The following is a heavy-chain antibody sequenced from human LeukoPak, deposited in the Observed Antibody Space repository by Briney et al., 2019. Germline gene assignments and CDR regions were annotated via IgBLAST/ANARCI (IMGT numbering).Heavy chain of an antibody. CDR1: GFTFTSHW. Sequence: PGGSLRLSCAASGFTFTSHWMHWVRQVPGKGLFWVSVISTDGSISGYADSVKGRFTISRDNAKNTVYLQMNSLRAEDTAVYYCARDHSRVFGAVMSWWFDPWGQGNLVTVSS. V-gene: IGHV3-74*01. J-gene: IGHJ5*02. CDR2: ISTDGSIS. D-gene: IGHD3-3*01. CDR3: ARDHSRVFGAVMSWWFDP.